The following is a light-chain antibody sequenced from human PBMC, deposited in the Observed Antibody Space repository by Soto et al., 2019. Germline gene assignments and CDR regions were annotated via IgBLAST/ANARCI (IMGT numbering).Light chain of an antibody. Sequence: QSVLTQPPPASGSPGQSVTISCTGSSSDIGGYDFVSWYQQHPGKVPKLLIYEVTKRPSGVPDRFSGSKSGNTASLTVSGLQADDEADYYCCSHAGSKNYYLFGPGTTLTVL. CDR1: SSDIGGYDF. J-gene: IGLJ1*01. CDR3: CSHAGSKNYYL. CDR2: EVT. V-gene: IGLV2-8*01.